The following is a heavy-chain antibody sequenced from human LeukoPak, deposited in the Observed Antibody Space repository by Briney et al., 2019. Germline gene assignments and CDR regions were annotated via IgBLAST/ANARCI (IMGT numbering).Heavy chain of an antibody. D-gene: IGHD6-13*01. V-gene: IGHV4-30-4*07. CDR2: IYYSGTT. CDR1: GGSISSGTYS. CDR3: ARGYSSSWFGRVDY. Sequence: PSQTLSLTCAVSGGSISSGTYSWSWIRQPPGKGLEWIGYIYYSGTTYYNPSLKSRVTISVDTSKNQFSLKLSSVTAADTAVYYCARGYSSSWFGRVDYWGQGTLVTVSS. J-gene: IGHJ4*02.